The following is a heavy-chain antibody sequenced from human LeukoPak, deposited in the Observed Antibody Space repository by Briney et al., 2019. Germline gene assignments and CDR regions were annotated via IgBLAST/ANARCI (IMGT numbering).Heavy chain of an antibody. D-gene: IGHD4-23*01. CDR1: GFTVSSNY. Sequence: GGSLRLSCAASGFTVSSNYMSWVRQAPGKGLEWVSVIYSGGSTYYADSVKGRFTISRDNSKNTLYLQMNSLRAEDTAVYYCVTTVVTSRAFEYWGQGTLVTVSS. J-gene: IGHJ4*02. CDR3: VTTVVTSRAFEY. CDR2: IYSGGST. V-gene: IGHV3-53*01.